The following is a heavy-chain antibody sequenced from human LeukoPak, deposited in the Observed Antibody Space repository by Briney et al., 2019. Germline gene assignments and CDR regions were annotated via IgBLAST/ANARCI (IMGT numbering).Heavy chain of an antibody. CDR2: ISGSGGST. Sequence: PGGSLRLSCVASGFTFSTYGMSWVRQAPGKGLEWVSAISGSGGSTCYADSVKGRFTTSRGNAKNSLYLQMNSLRAEDTAVYYCAELGITMIGGVWGKGTTVTISS. CDR1: GFTFSTYG. J-gene: IGHJ6*04. CDR3: AELGITMIGGV. V-gene: IGHV3-23*01. D-gene: IGHD3-10*02.